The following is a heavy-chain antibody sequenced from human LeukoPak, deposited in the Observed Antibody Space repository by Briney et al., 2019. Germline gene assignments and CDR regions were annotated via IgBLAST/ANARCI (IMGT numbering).Heavy chain of an antibody. V-gene: IGHV3-7*03. D-gene: IGHD2-21*02. Sequence: GGSLRLSCAASGFTFSSYWMSWVRQAPGKGLEWVANIKQDGSEKYYVDSVKGRFTISRDNAKNSLYLQMNSLRAEDTAVYYCANPGIVVVTGGMDVWGQGTTVTVSS. CDR2: IKQDGSEK. J-gene: IGHJ6*02. CDR1: GFTFSSYW. CDR3: ANPGIVVVTGGMDV.